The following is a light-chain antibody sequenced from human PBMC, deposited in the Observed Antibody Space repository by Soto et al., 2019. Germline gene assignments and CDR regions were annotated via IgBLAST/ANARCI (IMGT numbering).Light chain of an antibody. Sequence: DIQLTQSPSFLSASVGDRVTITCRASQGISSYLGWYQQKPGKAPKLLIYGASTLQSGVPSRFSGSGSGKEFTLTISSLQSEDFGTYYCQQLNSYLPFTFGPGTKVDIK. J-gene: IGKJ3*01. V-gene: IGKV1-9*01. CDR1: QGISSY. CDR2: GAS. CDR3: QQLNSYLPFT.